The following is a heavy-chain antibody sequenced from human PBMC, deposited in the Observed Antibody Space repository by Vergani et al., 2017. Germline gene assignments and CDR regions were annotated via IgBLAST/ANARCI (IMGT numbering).Heavy chain of an antibody. D-gene: IGHD2-15*01. CDR2: TRYDGIVE. V-gene: IGHV3-30*02. CDR1: GFALNRHA. CDR3: ATAGAAYCRGASCYDFFEY. J-gene: IGHJ4*02. Sequence: QVQLVESGGGVVQPGTSLRLSCVVSGFALNRHAMHWVRQAPGKGLEWVAFTRYDGIVEYYGDSVRGRFTISRDNSKNTLYLQMNRLRPEDTAVYYCATAGAAYCRGASCYDFFEYWGQGTLVTVAS.